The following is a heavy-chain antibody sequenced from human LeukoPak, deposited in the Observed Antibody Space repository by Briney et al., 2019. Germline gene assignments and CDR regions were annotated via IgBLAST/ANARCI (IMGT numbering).Heavy chain of an antibody. CDR2: INHSGST. D-gene: IGHD4-17*01. CDR1: GRSFSGYY. CDR3: ARNNYGDYVDAFDI. J-gene: IGHJ3*02. V-gene: IGHV4-34*01. Sequence: PSETLSLTCAVYGRSFSGYYWGCIRQPPGKGLEWIGEINHSGSTNYNPSLKSRVTLSVATSKNQFSLKMSSVTAEDTAVYYCARNNYGDYVDAFDIWGQGTMVTVYS.